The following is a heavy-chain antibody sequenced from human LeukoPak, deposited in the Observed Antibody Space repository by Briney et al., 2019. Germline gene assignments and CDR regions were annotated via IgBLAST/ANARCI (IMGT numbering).Heavy chain of an antibody. Sequence: SVKVSCKASGGTFNSYAVRWMRQAPGQGLEWMGGIIPIFGTANYAQKFQGRVTITADESTSTAYMELSSLRSEDTAVYYCAREGQIASELDYWGQGTLVTVSS. J-gene: IGHJ4*02. CDR1: GGTFNSYA. D-gene: IGHD6-13*01. CDR2: IIPIFGTA. CDR3: AREGQIASELDY. V-gene: IGHV1-69*13.